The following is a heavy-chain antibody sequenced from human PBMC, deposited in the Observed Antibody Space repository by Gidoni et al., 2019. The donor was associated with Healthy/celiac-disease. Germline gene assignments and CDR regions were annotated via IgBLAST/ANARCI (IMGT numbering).Heavy chain of an antibody. CDR1: GGSFSGYY. J-gene: IGHJ4*02. CDR3: ARGPLATILFWD. CDR2: INHSGST. V-gene: IGHV4-34*01. Sequence: QVQLQQWGAGLLKPSETLSLTCAVYGGSFSGYYWSWIRQPPGKGLEWIGEINHSGSTNYNPSLKSRVTISVDTSKNQFSLKLSSVTAANTAVYYCARGPLATILFWDWGQGTLVTVSS. D-gene: IGHD5-12*01.